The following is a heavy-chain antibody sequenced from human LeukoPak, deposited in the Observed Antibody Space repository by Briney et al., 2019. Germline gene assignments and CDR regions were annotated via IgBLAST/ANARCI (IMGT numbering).Heavy chain of an antibody. J-gene: IGHJ6*02. D-gene: IGHD5-12*01. Sequence: PSETLSLTCAVYGGSFSGYYWSWIRQPPGKGLEWIGEINHSGSTNYNPSLKSRVTISVDTSKNQFSLKLSSVTAADTAVYYCARGRARGRYSGYDKANYYYGMDVWGQGTTVTVSS. CDR1: GGSFSGYY. CDR3: ARGRARGRYSGYDKANYYYGMDV. CDR2: INHSGST. V-gene: IGHV4-34*01.